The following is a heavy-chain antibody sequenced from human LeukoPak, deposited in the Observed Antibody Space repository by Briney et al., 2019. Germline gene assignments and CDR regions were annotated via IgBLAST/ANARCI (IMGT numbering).Heavy chain of an antibody. Sequence: ASVKVSCKASGYTFTSYHMHWVRQAPGQGLEWMGIINPSGGSTNYAQRFRGRVTMTRDMSTGTVYMELSSLTSEDTAVYYCAREAITIFGLVRTQTTKGPHQFDPWGQGTLVTVSS. CDR1: GYTFTSYH. CDR2: INPSGGST. V-gene: IGHV1-46*01. J-gene: IGHJ5*02. D-gene: IGHD3-3*01. CDR3: AREAITIFGLVRTQTTKGPHQFDP.